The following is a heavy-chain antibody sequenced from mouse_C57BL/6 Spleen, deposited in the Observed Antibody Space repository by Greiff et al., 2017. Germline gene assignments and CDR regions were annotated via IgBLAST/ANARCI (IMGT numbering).Heavy chain of an antibody. CDR2: IYPRSGNT. Sequence: VQLQESGAELARPGASVKLSCKASGYTFTSYGISWVKQRTGQGLEWIGEIYPRSGNTYYNEKFKGKATLTADKSSSTAYMELRSLTSEDSAVYFCARFYYGSSYAMDYWGQGTSVTVSS. V-gene: IGHV1-81*01. CDR3: ARFYYGSSYAMDY. D-gene: IGHD1-1*01. J-gene: IGHJ4*01. CDR1: GYTFTSYG.